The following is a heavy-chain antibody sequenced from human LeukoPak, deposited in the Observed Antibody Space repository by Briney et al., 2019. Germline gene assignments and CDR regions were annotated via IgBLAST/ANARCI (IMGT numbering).Heavy chain of an antibody. CDR3: ASDEHQYFYASSGRFDY. D-gene: IGHD3-22*01. Sequence: GGSLTLSCAASGFIFRDYWLGWVRQAPGRGVEGVGDINQDGSEKYYGESVRGRITNSRDNATNAMYLQMNSLRAGDTAVYYCASDEHQYFYASSGRFDYWGQGTLVTVSS. J-gene: IGHJ4*02. CDR1: GFIFRDYW. CDR2: INQDGSEK. V-gene: IGHV3-7*01.